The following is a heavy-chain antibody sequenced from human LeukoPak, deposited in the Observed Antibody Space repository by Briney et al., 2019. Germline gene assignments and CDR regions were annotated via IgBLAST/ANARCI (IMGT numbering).Heavy chain of an antibody. Sequence: TGESLKISCKGSGYSFTSYWIGWVRQMPGKGLEWMGIIFTGDSDTRYSPSFKGQVTISADKSISTAYLQWSSLKASDTAMYYCASSLRRSSGWSTSDYWGQGTLVTVSS. CDR1: GYSFTSYW. D-gene: IGHD6-19*01. V-gene: IGHV5-51*01. CDR3: ASSLRRSSGWSTSDY. CDR2: IFTGDSDT. J-gene: IGHJ4*02.